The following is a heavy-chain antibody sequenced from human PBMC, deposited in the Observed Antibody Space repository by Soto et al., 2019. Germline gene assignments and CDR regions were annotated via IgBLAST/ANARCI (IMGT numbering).Heavy chain of an antibody. V-gene: IGHV1-69*13. D-gene: IGHD3-22*01. CDR3: ARVGVNYYDSSGYYAHGAFDI. J-gene: IGHJ3*02. Sequence: GASVKVSCKASGGTFSSYAISWVRQAPGQGLEWMGGIIPIFGTANYAQKFQGRVTITADESTSTAYMELSSLRSEDTAVYYCARVGVNYYDSSGYYAHGAFDIWGQGTMVTVSS. CDR2: IIPIFGTA. CDR1: GGTFSSYA.